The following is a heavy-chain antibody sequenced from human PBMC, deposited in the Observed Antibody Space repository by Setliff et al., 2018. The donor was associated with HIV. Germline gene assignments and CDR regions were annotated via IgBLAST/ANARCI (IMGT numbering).Heavy chain of an antibody. J-gene: IGHJ3*02. Sequence: SETPSLTCTVSGGSISSYYWTWIRQPPGKGLEWIGYLHYNGNTNSNSSLKSRLTMSVDTSRNHFSLKLNSVTTADTAMYYCAGYCGGGSCASIWGQGTMVTVSS. CDR2: LHYNGNT. D-gene: IGHD2-15*01. CDR1: GGSISSYY. CDR3: AGYCGGGSCASI. V-gene: IGHV4-59*01.